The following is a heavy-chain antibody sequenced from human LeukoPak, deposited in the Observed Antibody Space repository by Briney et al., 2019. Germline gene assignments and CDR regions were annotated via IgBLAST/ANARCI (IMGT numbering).Heavy chain of an antibody. V-gene: IGHV3-11*01. Sequence: GGSLRLSCAASGFTFSDYYMSWIRQAPGKGLEWVSYISSRGSTIHYADSVKGRFTISRDNAKNSLYLQMNSLRAEDTAVYYCARHDTAMATDYGMDVWGQGTTVTVSS. D-gene: IGHD5-18*01. CDR3: ARHDTAMATDYGMDV. J-gene: IGHJ6*02. CDR2: ISSRGSTI. CDR1: GFTFSDYY.